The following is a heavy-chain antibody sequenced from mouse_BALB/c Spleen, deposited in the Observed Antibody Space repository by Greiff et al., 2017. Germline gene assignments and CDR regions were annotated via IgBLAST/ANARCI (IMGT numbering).Heavy chain of an antibody. V-gene: IGHV1-4*01. D-gene: IGHD1-1*01. CDR3: ARGSYYGSSYSFAY. Sequence: QVQLQQSGAELARPGASVKMSCKASGYTFTSYTMHWVNQRPGQGLEWIGYINPSSGYTNYNQKFKDKATLTADKSSSTAYMQLSSLTSEDSAVYYCARGSYYGSSYSFAYWGQGTLVTVAA. CDR2: INPSSGYT. CDR1: GYTFTSYT. J-gene: IGHJ3*01.